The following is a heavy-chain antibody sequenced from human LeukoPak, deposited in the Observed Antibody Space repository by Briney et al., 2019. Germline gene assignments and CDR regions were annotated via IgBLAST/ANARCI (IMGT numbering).Heavy chain of an antibody. D-gene: IGHD5-18*01. V-gene: IGHV3-30-3*01. J-gene: IGHJ4*02. CDR2: ISYDGSNK. CDR1: GFTFSSYA. Sequence: GGSLRLSCAASGFTFSSYAMHWVRQAPGKGLEWVAVISYDGSNKYYADSVKGRFTISRDNSKNTLYLQMNSLRTEDTAVYYCARTEWIQLWFGTDYWGQGTLVTVSS. CDR3: ARTEWIQLWFGTDY.